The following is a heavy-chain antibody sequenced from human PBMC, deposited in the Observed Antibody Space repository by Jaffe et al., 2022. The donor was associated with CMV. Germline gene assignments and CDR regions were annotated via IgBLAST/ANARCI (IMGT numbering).Heavy chain of an antibody. D-gene: IGHD6-6*01. CDR1: GGSISSYY. J-gene: IGHJ3*01. CDR2: IYYSGTT. V-gene: IGHV4-59*08. Sequence: QVQLQESGPGLVKPSETLSLTCTVSGGSISSYYWSWLRQPPGRGLEWIGYIYYSGTTNYNPSLESRVTMSVDTSTNQFSLRLSSVTAADTAVYYCARPSRLATSAAPFDLWGQGTLVTVSS. CDR3: ARPSRLATSAAPFDL.